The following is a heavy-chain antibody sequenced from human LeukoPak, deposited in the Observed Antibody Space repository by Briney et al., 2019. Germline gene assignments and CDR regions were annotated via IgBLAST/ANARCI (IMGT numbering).Heavy chain of an antibody. V-gene: IGHV4-59*01. Sequence: SETLSLTCTVSGGSISSYYWSWIRQPPGKGLEWIGYIYYSGSTNYNPSLKSRVTISVDTSKNQFSLKLSSVTAADTAVYYCASLRSSGSLYYYYYMDVWGKGTTVTVSS. CDR3: ASLRSSGSLYYYYYMDV. J-gene: IGHJ6*03. CDR2: IYYSGST. CDR1: GGSISSYY. D-gene: IGHD3-22*01.